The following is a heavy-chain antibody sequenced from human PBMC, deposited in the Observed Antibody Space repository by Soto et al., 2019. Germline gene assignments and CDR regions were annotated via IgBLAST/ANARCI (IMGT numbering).Heavy chain of an antibody. V-gene: IGHV3-23*01. J-gene: IGHJ4*02. Sequence: EVQLMESGGGLVQPGGSLRLSCVASGFTFRNYDMRWVRQAPGKGLEWVAGISGSGGVTYYGGSVKGRFTISRDNSKNTVYLQMNSLRANDTAVYYCAKDRQFRSYYESAGHYNNWGQGTLVTVSS. CDR2: ISGSGGVT. CDR1: GFTFRNYD. D-gene: IGHD3-10*01. CDR3: AKDRQFRSYYESAGHYNN.